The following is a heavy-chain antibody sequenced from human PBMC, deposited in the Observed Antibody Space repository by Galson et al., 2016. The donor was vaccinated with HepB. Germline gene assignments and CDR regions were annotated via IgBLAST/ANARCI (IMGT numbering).Heavy chain of an antibody. Sequence: SLRLSCAASGFTFSSYRMSWVRQAPGKGLEWVSYTGRSPNIMYYADSVKGRFTVSRDNAKNSLFLQMNNLRDEDTAVYYCAGEGFGTFALDVWGQGTTVTVSS. D-gene: IGHD3-10*01. CDR2: TGRSPNIM. V-gene: IGHV3-48*02. J-gene: IGHJ6*02. CDR3: AGEGFGTFALDV. CDR1: GFTFSSYR.